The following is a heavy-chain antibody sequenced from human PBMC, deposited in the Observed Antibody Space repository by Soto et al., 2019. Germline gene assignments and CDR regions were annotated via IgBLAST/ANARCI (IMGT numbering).Heavy chain of an antibody. Sequence: GGSLRLSCAASGFTFSSYDMHWVRQAPGKGLEWVAVISYDGSNKYYADSVKGRFTISRDNSKNTLYLQMNSLRAEDTAVYYCAKSKGVSPPEYYFDYWGQGTLVTVSS. CDR3: AKSKGVSPPEYYFDY. V-gene: IGHV3-30*18. J-gene: IGHJ4*02. D-gene: IGHD2-8*01. CDR1: GFTFSSYD. CDR2: ISYDGSNK.